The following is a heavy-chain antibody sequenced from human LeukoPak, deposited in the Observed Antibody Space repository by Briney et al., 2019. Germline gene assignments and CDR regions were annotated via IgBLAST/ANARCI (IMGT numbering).Heavy chain of an antibody. CDR1: GFTFRSYG. Sequence: GRSLRLSCAASGFTFRSYGMHWVRQAPGKGLEWVAVISYDTSIKSYADSVKGRFTISRDNSKNTLYLQMNSLRAEDTAVYYCAKVITYDSSGYYRHPDYWGQGTLVTVSS. D-gene: IGHD3-22*01. V-gene: IGHV3-30*18. CDR2: ISYDTSIK. J-gene: IGHJ4*02. CDR3: AKVITYDSSGYYRHPDY.